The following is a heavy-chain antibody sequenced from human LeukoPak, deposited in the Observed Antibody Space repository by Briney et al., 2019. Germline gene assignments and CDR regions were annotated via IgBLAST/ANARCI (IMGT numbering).Heavy chain of an antibody. CDR2: ISGSGGST. Sequence: GGSLRRSCAASGFTFSSYAMSWVRQAPGKGLEWVSAISGSGGSTYYADSVKGRFTISRDNSKNTLYLQMNSLRAEDTAVYYCAKDGVYDFWSGYYLDYWGQGTLVTVSS. D-gene: IGHD3-3*01. CDR1: GFTFSSYA. V-gene: IGHV3-23*01. CDR3: AKDGVYDFWSGYYLDY. J-gene: IGHJ4*02.